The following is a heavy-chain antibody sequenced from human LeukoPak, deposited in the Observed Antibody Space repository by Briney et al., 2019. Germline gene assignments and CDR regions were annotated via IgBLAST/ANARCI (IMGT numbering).Heavy chain of an antibody. J-gene: IGHJ5*02. D-gene: IGHD3-10*01. V-gene: IGHV1-2*02. CDR2: INPNSGGT. CDR1: GYTFTGYY. CDR3: AREVGFGNKYNWFDP. Sequence: ASLKVSCKASGYTFTGYYMHSVRQAPVQGLEWMGWINPNSGGTNYAQKFQGRVTMTRETPISTAYMGLSRLRSDDTAVYYCAREVGFGNKYNWFDPWGQGTLVTVSS.